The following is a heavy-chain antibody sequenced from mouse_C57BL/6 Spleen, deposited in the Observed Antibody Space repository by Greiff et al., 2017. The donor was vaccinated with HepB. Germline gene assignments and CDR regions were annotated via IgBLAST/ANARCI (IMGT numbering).Heavy chain of an antibody. CDR1: GFTFSSYA. Sequence: KLMESGGGLVKPGGSLKLSCAASGFTFSSYAMSWVRQTPEKRLEWVATISDGGSYTYYPDNVKGRFTISRDNAKNNLYLQMSHLKSEDTAMYYCARLGRYFDYWGQGTTLTVSS. V-gene: IGHV5-4*03. D-gene: IGHD4-1*01. CDR3: ARLGRYFDY. CDR2: ISDGGSYT. J-gene: IGHJ2*01.